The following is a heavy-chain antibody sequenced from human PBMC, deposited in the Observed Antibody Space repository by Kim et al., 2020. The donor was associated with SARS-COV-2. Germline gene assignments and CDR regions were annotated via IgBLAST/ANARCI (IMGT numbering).Heavy chain of an antibody. CDR3: ARGTNFYFDR. V-gene: IGHV1-2*05. J-gene: IGHJ4*02. Sequence: VTIYAQKFRGRVTMTRDTSITTAYMELSRLTSDDTVVYYCARGTNFYFDRWGQGTLVTVSS. CDR2: VT.